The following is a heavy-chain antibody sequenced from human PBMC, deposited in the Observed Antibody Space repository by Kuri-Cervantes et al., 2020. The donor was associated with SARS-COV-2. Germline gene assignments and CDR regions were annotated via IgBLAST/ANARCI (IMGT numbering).Heavy chain of an antibody. V-gene: IGHV3-30*03. J-gene: IGHJ4*02. CDR1: GFIFSDYG. CDR3: GRSYDY. Sequence: SLRLSCAVSGFIFSDYGMHWVRQAPGKGLEWVATISYDGSNKYYVDSVKGRFTISRDNSKNTLHLQMNSLRAEDTAVYYCGRSYDYWGQGTLVTVSS. CDR2: ISYDGSNK.